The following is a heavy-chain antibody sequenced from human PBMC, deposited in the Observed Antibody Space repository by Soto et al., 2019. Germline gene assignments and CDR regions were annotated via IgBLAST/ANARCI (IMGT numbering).Heavy chain of an antibody. CDR3: ARRQSNGYNRYFDS. J-gene: IGHJ4*02. D-gene: IGHD5-12*01. CDR1: GGTFSSNP. Sequence: QVQLVQSGAEVKKPGSSVKVSCKASGGTFSSNPISWMRQAPGQGLEWVGGTIPTVGAGSYAQRFQGRVTITADKSTNTAYMELRNLRPEDTAVYYCARRQSNGYNRYFDSWGQGTLVTVSS. CDR2: TIPTVGAG. V-gene: IGHV1-69*06.